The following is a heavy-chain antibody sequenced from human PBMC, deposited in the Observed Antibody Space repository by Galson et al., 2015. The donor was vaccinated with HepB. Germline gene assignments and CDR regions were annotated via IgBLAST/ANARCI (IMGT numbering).Heavy chain of an antibody. V-gene: IGHV3-48*04. D-gene: IGHD2-21*02. CDR2: ISSSSTTI. Sequence: SLRLSCAASTFIFSTYSMNWVRQAPGKGLEWVSYISSSSTTIYYADSVKGRFTISRDNAKNSLYLQMNSLRAEDTAVYYCVSLRGDDLKPLEYWGQGTLVTVSS. CDR1: TFIFSTYS. CDR3: VSLRGDDLKPLEY. J-gene: IGHJ4*02.